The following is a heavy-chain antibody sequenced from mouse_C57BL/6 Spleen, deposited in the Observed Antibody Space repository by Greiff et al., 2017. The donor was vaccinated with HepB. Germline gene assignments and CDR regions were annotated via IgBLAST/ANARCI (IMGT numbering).Heavy chain of an antibody. CDR2: IYPGDGDT. CDR1: GYAFSSSW. Sequence: QVQLQQSGPELVKPGASVKISCKASGYAFSSSWMNWVKQRPGKGLEWIGRIYPGDGDTNYNGKFKGKATLTADKSSSTAYMQLSSLTSEDSAVYFCARYYYGSSPGGAMDYWGQGTSVTVSS. V-gene: IGHV1-82*01. D-gene: IGHD1-1*01. CDR3: ARYYYGSSPGGAMDY. J-gene: IGHJ4*01.